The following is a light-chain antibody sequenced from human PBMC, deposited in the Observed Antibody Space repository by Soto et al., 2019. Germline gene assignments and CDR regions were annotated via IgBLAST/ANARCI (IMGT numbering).Light chain of an antibody. CDR1: SSNIGAGYA. Sequence: QSVLTQPPSVSGAPGQRVTISCTGSSSNIGAGYAVHWYQQLPGTAPKLLIYGNNNRPSGVPDRFSGSKSGTSASLAITGLQAEDEADYYRQSYDSSLDGWVFGGGTKVTVL. CDR3: QSYDSSLDGWV. J-gene: IGLJ3*02. CDR2: GNN. V-gene: IGLV1-40*01.